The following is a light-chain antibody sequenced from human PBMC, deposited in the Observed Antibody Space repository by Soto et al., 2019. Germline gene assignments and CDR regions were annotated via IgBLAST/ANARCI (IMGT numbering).Light chain of an antibody. CDR3: QQYNNSLWT. CDR2: GAS. Sequence: ETVLTQSPGTLSLSPGERAILSCRASQSVSSTYLAWYQQKPGQAPRLLIYGASSRATGIPDRFSGSGSGTDSTLTISRLEPEDFAVYYCQQYNNSLWTFGQGAKVDI. CDR1: QSVSSTY. V-gene: IGKV3-20*01. J-gene: IGKJ1*01.